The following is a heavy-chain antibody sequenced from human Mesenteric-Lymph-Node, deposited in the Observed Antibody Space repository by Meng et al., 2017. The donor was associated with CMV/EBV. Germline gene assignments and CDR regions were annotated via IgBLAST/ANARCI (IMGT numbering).Heavy chain of an antibody. Sequence: ASVKVSCKASGYTFTDFYIHWVRQAPGQGLEWMAWINPKTGGTNYAQRFQGRVTMTRDTSLSTAYMEVTRLRSDDTAVYFCARNWGGGSYYLDYWGQGTLVTVSS. D-gene: IGHD2-21*01. CDR3: ARNWGGGSYYLDY. CDR1: GYTFTDFY. V-gene: IGHV1-2*02. J-gene: IGHJ4*02. CDR2: INPKTGGT.